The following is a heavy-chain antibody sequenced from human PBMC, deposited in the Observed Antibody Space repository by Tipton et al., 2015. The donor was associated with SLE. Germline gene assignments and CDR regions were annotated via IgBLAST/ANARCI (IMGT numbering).Heavy chain of an antibody. CDR2: TNWDGSNT. CDR1: GFMFDGYA. D-gene: IGHD3-10*01. V-gene: IGHV3-20*04. Sequence: SLRLSCAASGFMFDGYAMRWVRQVPGKGLEWVSGTNWDGSNTGYVDAVKGRFTISRDNAKKSLYLQMDSLRAEDTALYYCARDLYPYGMDVWGQGTSVTVSS. J-gene: IGHJ6*02. CDR3: ARDLYPYGMDV.